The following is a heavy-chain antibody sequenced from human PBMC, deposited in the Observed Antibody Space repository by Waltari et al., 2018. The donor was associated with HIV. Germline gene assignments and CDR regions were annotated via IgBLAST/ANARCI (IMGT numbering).Heavy chain of an antibody. D-gene: IGHD5-12*01. Sequence: KPSETLSLTCAVYGGSFSGYYWCWIRQPPGKGLEWIGEINHSESTNYNPSLKSRVTISVDTSKNQFSLKLSSVTAADTAVYYCARDGRWLQSSFDYWGQGTLVTVSS. CDR2: INHSEST. V-gene: IGHV4-34*01. CDR1: GGSFSGYY. J-gene: IGHJ4*02. CDR3: ARDGRWLQSSFDY.